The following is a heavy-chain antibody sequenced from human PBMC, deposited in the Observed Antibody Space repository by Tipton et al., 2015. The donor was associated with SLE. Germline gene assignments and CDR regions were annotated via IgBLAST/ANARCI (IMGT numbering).Heavy chain of an antibody. CDR1: GFTFSSYW. D-gene: IGHD3-22*01. CDR2: INSDGSST. Sequence: SLRLSCAASGFTFSSYWMHWVRQAPGKGLVWVSRINSDGSSTSYADSVKGRFTISRDNAKNTLYLQMNSLRAEDTAVYYCARDFDYYDSSGYEGYWGQGTLVTVSS. V-gene: IGHV3-74*01. J-gene: IGHJ4*02. CDR3: ARDFDYYDSSGYEGY.